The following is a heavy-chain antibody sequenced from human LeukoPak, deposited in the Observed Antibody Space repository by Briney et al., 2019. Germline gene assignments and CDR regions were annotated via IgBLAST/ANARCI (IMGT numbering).Heavy chain of an antibody. CDR3: AKVMPPGRIRFYSYYMDV. Sequence: GRSLRLSCAASGFTFSSYGMHWVRQAPGKGLEWVAVISDDGSNKYYIDSVKGRFTISRDKSKNTLSLQMNGLRVEDTAVYYCAKVMPPGRIRFYSYYMDVWGKGTTVTVS. D-gene: IGHD2-15*01. J-gene: IGHJ6*03. CDR1: GFTFSSYG. CDR2: ISDDGSNK. V-gene: IGHV3-30*18.